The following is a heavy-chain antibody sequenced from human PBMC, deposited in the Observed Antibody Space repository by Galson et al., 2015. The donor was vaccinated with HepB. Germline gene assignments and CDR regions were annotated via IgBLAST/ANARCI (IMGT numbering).Heavy chain of an antibody. V-gene: IGHV3-49*04. CDR1: GFTFSNAW. Sequence: SLRLSCAASGFTFSNAWMNWVRQAPGKGLEWVGFIRSKAYGGTTEYAASVKGRFTISRDDSKSIAYLQMNSLKTEDTAVYYCTREHLVYSSGWYDDYWGQGTLVTVSS. CDR2: IRSKAYGGTT. D-gene: IGHD6-19*01. CDR3: TREHLVYSSGWYDDY. J-gene: IGHJ4*02.